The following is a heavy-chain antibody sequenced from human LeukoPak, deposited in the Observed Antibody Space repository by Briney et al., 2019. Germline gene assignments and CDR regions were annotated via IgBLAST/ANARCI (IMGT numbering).Heavy chain of an antibody. CDR2: ISCSGGST. D-gene: IGHD2-15*01. J-gene: IGHJ4*02. CDR3: AKFALRYCSGGSCHPFDY. CDR1: GFTFSSYG. Sequence: GGSLRLSCAASGFTFSSYGMSWVRQAPGKGLEWVSAISCSGGSTYYADSVKGRFIISRDNSKNTLYLQMNSLRADDTAVYYCAKFALRYCSGGSCHPFDYWGQGTLVTVSS. V-gene: IGHV3-23*01.